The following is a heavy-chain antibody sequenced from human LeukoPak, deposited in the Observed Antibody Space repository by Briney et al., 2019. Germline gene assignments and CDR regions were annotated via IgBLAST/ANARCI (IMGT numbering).Heavy chain of an antibody. J-gene: IGHJ3*02. CDR3: ARDMGGGAFDI. V-gene: IGHV4-59*01. CDR1: GGSISSYY. CDR2: IYYSGST. Sequence: QTSETLSLTCTVSGGSISSYYWSWIRQPPGKGLEWIGYIYYSGSTNYNPSLKSRVTISVDTSKNQFSLKLSSVTAADTAVYYCARDMGGGAFDIWGQGTMVTVSS. D-gene: IGHD3-16*01.